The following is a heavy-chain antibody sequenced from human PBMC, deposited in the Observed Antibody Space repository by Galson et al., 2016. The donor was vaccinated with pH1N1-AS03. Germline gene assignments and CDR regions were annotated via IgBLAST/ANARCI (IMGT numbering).Heavy chain of an antibody. CDR1: GFTLSGYG. CDR2: IQYDESYR. J-gene: IGHJ4*02. Sequence: SLRLSCAASGFTLSGYGMHWVRQAPGKGLEWVASIQYDESYRNYADSVKGRFSISRDISKNTLYLQMNSLRVEDTAMFYCVKESPKEAGDYWGRGVMVTVSS. CDR3: VKESPKEAGDY. V-gene: IGHV3-30*02.